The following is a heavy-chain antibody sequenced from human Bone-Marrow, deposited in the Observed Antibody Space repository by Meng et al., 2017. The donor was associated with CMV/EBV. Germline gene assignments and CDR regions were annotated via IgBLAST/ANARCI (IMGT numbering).Heavy chain of an antibody. Sequence: GESLKISCAASGFTFSSYGMNWVRQAPGRGLEWVSSIRSSTTYIYYTDSVKGRFTISRDNAKNSLNLQMNSLRAEDTAVYYCARGFPTQWLVLDYWGQGTLITVSS. CDR1: GFTFSSYG. CDR3: ARGFPTQWLVLDY. V-gene: IGHV3-21*01. CDR2: IRSSTTYI. J-gene: IGHJ4*02. D-gene: IGHD6-19*01.